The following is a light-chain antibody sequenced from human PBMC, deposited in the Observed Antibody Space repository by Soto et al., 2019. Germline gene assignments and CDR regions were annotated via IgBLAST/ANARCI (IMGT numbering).Light chain of an antibody. V-gene: IGLV1-40*01. CDR2: GNS. CDR1: SSKIGAGYD. J-gene: IGLJ1*01. Sequence: QSVLTQPPSVSGAPGQRVTISCTGSSSKIGAGYDVHWYQQLPGTAPKLLIYGNSNRPSGVPDRFSGSKSGTSASLAITGLQAEDEADYYCQSYDSSLSEGVFGTGTKVTVL. CDR3: QSYDSSLSEGV.